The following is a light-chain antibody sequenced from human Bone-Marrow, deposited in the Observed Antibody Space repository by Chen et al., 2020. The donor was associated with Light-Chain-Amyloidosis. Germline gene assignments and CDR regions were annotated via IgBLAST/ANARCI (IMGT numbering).Light chain of an antibody. CDR2: RDT. Sequence: SYELTQPPSVSVSPGQTARIPCSGDDLATKYAYWYQQKQGQAPVLVIHRDTERPSGIAERFSGSSSGTTATLTISGVQAEDEADYHCQSADSSGTYEVIFGGGTKLTVL. CDR1: DLATKY. V-gene: IGLV3-25*03. J-gene: IGLJ2*01. CDR3: QSADSSGTYEVI.